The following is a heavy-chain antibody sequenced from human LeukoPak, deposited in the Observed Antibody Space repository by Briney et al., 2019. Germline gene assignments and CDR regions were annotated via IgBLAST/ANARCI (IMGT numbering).Heavy chain of an antibody. D-gene: IGHD1-26*01. CDR1: GYTFTGYY. V-gene: IGHV1-2*02. CDR3: ARDSGSYFHDAFDI. CDR2: INPNSGGT. Sequence: ASVKVSCKASGYTFTGYYMHWVRQAPGQGLEYMGWINPNSGGTNYAQKFQDRVTMTGDTSISTAYMELSRLKSDDTAVYYCARDSGSYFHDAFDIWGQGTMATVSS. J-gene: IGHJ3*02.